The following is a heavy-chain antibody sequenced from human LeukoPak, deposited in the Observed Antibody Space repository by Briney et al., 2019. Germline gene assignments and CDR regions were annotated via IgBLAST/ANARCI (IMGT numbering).Heavy chain of an antibody. Sequence: PGGSLRLSCAASGFTFSSYAMSWVRQAPGKGLEWVSAISGSGGSTYYADSVKGRFTISRDNSKNTLYLQMNSLRAEDTAVYYCARDKLRGYSYYLGEVDYWGQGTLVTVSS. J-gene: IGHJ4*02. CDR1: GFTFSSYA. CDR3: ARDKLRGYSYYLGEVDY. D-gene: IGHD5-18*01. V-gene: IGHV3-23*01. CDR2: ISGSGGST.